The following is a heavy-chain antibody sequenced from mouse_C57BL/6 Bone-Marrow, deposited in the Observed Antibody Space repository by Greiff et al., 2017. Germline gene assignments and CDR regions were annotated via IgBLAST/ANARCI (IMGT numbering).Heavy chain of an antibody. CDR3: ARNGITTRRGYWYFDV. J-gene: IGHJ1*03. Sequence: QVQLQQPEAELVKPGASVKLSCKASGYTFTSYWMHWVKQRPGRGLEWIGRIDPNSGGTKYNEKFKSKATLTVDKPSSTAYMQLSSLTSEDSAVYYCARNGITTRRGYWYFDVWGTGTTVTVSS. CDR1: GYTFTSYW. CDR2: IDPNSGGT. V-gene: IGHV1-72*01. D-gene: IGHD2-4*01.